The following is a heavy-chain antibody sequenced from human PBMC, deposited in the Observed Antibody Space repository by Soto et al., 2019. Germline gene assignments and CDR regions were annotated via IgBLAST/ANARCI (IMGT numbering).Heavy chain of an antibody. J-gene: IGHJ4*03. D-gene: IGHD6-19*01. CDR2: IYHGGTT. V-gene: IGHV4-38-2*02. CDR3: ARVHVMVVAGSTFDY. Sequence: SETLSLTCTVSGDSISSGSYWGWIRQPPGEGPEWIASIYHGGTTFYNPSLKSRISISVDTSKNQFSLRLTSVTAADTATYYCARVHVMVVAGSTFDYWGPGTLVTFSS. CDR1: GDSISSGSY.